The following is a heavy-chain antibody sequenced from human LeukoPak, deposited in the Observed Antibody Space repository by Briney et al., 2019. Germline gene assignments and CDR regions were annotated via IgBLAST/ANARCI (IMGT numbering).Heavy chain of an antibody. J-gene: IGHJ4*02. CDR3: ARVRMNIYGFDY. CDR1: GFTFSIYW. V-gene: IGHV3-74*01. CDR2: LNSDGSSS. Sequence: GGSLRLSCAASGFTFSIYWMHWVRQVPGKGLVWVSHLNSDGSSSNYADSVKGRFTISRDNAKNTLYLQMNSLRAEDTAVYYCARVRMNIYGFDYWGQGTLVTVSS. D-gene: IGHD5-18*01.